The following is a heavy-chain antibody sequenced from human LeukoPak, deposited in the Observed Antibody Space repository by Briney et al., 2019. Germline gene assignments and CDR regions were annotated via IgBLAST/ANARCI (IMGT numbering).Heavy chain of an antibody. D-gene: IGHD3-16*01. V-gene: IGHV1-18*01. CDR2: ISGSSSNT. Sequence: ASVKVSCKAYGYTFMSHGISWVRQAPGQGLEWMGWISGSSSNTNYAQRLQGRVTMTTDTSTTTAYMELRSLRSDDTAVYYCARATGTWGHDGFDIWGLGTMVTVSS. CDR1: GYTFMSHG. J-gene: IGHJ3*02. CDR3: ARATGTWGHDGFDI.